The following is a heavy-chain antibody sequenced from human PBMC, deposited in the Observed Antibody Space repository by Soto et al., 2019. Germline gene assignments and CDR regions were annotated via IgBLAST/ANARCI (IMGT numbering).Heavy chain of an antibody. CDR1: GGSFSGYY. CDR2: INHSGST. Sequence: SETLSLTCAVYGGSFSGYYWSWIRQPPGKGLEWIGEINHSGSTNYNPSLKSRVPMSVDTSKNQFSLKLGSVTAADTAVYYCARGYSSTNFDYWGQGTLVTVSS. CDR3: ARGYSSTNFDY. V-gene: IGHV4-34*01. J-gene: IGHJ4*02. D-gene: IGHD5-18*01.